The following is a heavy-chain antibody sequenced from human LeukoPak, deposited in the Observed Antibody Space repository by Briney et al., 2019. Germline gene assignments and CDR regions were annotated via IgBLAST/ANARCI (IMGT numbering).Heavy chain of an antibody. V-gene: IGHV1-2*02. CDR1: GYTFTGYY. Sequence: ASVKVSCKASGYTFTGYYMHWVRQAPGQGLEWMGWINPSSGGTNYAQKFQGRVTMTRDTSISTAYMELSRLRSNDTAVYYCASFKCSSTSCYPFDYWGQGTLVTVSS. D-gene: IGHD2-2*01. CDR3: ASFKCSSTSCYPFDY. CDR2: INPSSGGT. J-gene: IGHJ4*02.